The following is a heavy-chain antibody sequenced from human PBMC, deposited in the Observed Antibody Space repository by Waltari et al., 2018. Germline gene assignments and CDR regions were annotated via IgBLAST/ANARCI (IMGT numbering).Heavy chain of an antibody. Sequence: EVQLVESGGGLVQPGGSLRLSCAASGFTLSSYSMNWVRQAPGKGLEWVSYISSSNSAMYYADSVKGRFTISRDSAKNSLYPQMNSLQAEDTAVYYCARQVTGRCADYWGQGTLVTVSS. CDR2: ISSSNSAM. CDR1: GFTLSSYS. J-gene: IGHJ4*02. V-gene: IGHV3-48*01. D-gene: IGHD3-10*01. CDR3: ARQVTGRCADY.